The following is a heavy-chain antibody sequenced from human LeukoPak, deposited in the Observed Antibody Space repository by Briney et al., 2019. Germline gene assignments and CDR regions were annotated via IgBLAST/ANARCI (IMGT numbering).Heavy chain of an antibody. CDR3: ARGVGAPGDAFDI. D-gene: IGHD1-26*01. V-gene: IGHV3-74*01. CDR2: ISNDRSST. J-gene: IGHJ3*02. Sequence: GGPLTLSCAVSGFPFSSYWMHWIRQAPGKGLVWVSRISNDRSSTSYADSVKGRFTISRDNAKNTLYLQMNSVRAEDTAVYDCARGVGAPGDAFDIWGQGIMVTVSS. CDR1: GFPFSSYW.